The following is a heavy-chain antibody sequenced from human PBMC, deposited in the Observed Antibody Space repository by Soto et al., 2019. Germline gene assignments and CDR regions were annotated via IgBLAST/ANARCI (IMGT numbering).Heavy chain of an antibody. CDR2: IYYSGST. CDR3: ARDKRGENYYGMDV. J-gene: IGHJ6*02. D-gene: IGHD3-10*01. CDR1: GGSISSGGYY. Sequence: QVQLQESGPGLVKPPQTLSLTCTVSGGSISSGGYYWSWIRQHPGKGLEWIGYIYYSGSTYYNPSLKSRVTISVDTSKNQFSLKLSSVTAADTAVYYCARDKRGENYYGMDVWGQGTTVTVSS. V-gene: IGHV4-31*03.